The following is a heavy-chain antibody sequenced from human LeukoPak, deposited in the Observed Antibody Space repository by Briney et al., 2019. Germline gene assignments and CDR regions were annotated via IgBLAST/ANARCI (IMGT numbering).Heavy chain of an antibody. CDR3: ARAERIAAANDY. Sequence: ASVKVSRKASGYTFTSYDINWVRQATGQGLEWMGWMNPNSGNTGYAQKFQGRVTMTRNTSISTAYMELSSLRSEDTAVYYCARAERIAAANDYWGQGTLVTVSS. CDR1: GYTFTSYD. D-gene: IGHD6-13*01. CDR2: MNPNSGNT. V-gene: IGHV1-8*01. J-gene: IGHJ4*02.